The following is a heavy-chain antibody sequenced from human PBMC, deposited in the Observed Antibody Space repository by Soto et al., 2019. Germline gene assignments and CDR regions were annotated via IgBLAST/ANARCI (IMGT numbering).Heavy chain of an antibody. CDR1: GYTFTGYY. CDR3: ASHRIVGATTDYYYGMDV. Sequence: GASVKVSCKASGYTFTGYYMHWVRQAPGQGLEWMGWINPNSGGTNYAQKFQGRVTMTRDTSISTAYMELSRLRSDDTAVYYCASHRIVGATTDYYYGMDVWGQGTTVTVSS. CDR2: INPNSGGT. J-gene: IGHJ6*02. D-gene: IGHD1-26*01. V-gene: IGHV1-2*02.